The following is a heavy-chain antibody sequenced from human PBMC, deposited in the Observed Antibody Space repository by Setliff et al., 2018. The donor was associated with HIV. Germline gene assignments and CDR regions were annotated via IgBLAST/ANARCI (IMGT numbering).Heavy chain of an antibody. J-gene: IGHJ4*02. D-gene: IGHD6-19*01. CDR1: GYTFSGYY. V-gene: IGHV1-2*06. CDR2: INPKSGGT. Sequence: ASVKVSCKAVGYTFSGYYLHWVRQAPGQGLEWMGRINPKSGGTQYSQKVQGRVTMATDTSTSTAYMELRSLRSDDTAVYYCARDGFRAGYGSGWSDYWGQGTLVTVSS. CDR3: ARDGFRAGYGSGWSDY.